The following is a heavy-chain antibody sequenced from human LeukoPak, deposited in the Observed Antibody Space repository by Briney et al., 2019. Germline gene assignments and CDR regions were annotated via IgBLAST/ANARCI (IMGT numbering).Heavy chain of an antibody. D-gene: IGHD3-9*01. J-gene: IGHJ3*02. V-gene: IGHV1-8*01. CDR2: MNPNSGNT. Sequence: ASVKVSCKASGYTFTSYDINWVRQATGQGLEWMGWMNPNSGNTGYAQKFQGRVTMTRNTSISTAYMELSSLRSEDTAVYYCARCVWAVDILAGCDAFDIWGQGTMVTVSS. CDR3: ARCVWAVDILAGCDAFDI. CDR1: GYTFTSYD.